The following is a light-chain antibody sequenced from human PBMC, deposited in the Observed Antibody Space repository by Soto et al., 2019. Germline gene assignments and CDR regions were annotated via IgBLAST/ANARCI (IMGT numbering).Light chain of an antibody. Sequence: EIVLTQSPGTLSLSPGERATLSCRARQSVSSSYLAWYQQKPGQAPRILIYGGFIRATGIPGRFSGSRSGTDFTVPISRLEPEDVAVYYCRQYGSSPLTCGGGPKVEIK. J-gene: IGKJ4*01. CDR2: GGF. CDR1: QSVSSSY. V-gene: IGKV3-20*01. CDR3: RQYGSSPLT.